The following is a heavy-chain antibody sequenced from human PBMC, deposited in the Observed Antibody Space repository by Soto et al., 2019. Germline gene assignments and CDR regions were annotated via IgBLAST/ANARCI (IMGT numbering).Heavy chain of an antibody. CDR3: VGFKSSTIFSH. J-gene: IGHJ4*02. CDR1: GGSISSAPSY. V-gene: IGHV4-39*01. CDR2: VFYSGRT. D-gene: IGHD3-9*01. Sequence: PSETLSITCTVSGGSISSAPSYWAWIRQPPGKGLEWIGHVFYSGRTTYSPSLRSRVSISADTSKNQFSLKLSSMTAADAAVYFCVGFKSSTIFSHWGQGTQVTVSS.